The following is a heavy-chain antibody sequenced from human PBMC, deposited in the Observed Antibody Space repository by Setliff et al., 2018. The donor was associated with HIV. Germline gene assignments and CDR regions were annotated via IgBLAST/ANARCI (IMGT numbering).Heavy chain of an antibody. J-gene: IGHJ4*02. V-gene: IGHV4-59*08. CDR3: ARGGYGSGNAYYFAD. D-gene: IGHD3-10*01. CDR1: GGSISGYY. CDR2: IYYSGST. Sequence: SETLSLTCNVSGGSISGYYWSWIRQSPGKGLEWIGYIYYSGSTNYNPSLKSRVTISVDTSKNQFSLKLSSVTAADTAVYYCARGGYGSGNAYYFADWGQGTLVTVSS.